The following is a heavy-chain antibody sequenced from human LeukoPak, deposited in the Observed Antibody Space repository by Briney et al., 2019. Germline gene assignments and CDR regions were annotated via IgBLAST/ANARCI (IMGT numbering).Heavy chain of an antibody. CDR1: GFTFSSYW. Sequence: GGSLRLSCAASGFTFSSYWMHWVRQAPGKGLVWVSRITSDGSSTSYADSVKGRFTMSRDNAKNTLYLQMNSLRAEDTALYYCARGVNSVAGDYRGQGTLVTVSS. D-gene: IGHD6-19*01. CDR2: ITSDGSST. J-gene: IGHJ4*02. CDR3: ARGVNSVAGDY. V-gene: IGHV3-74*01.